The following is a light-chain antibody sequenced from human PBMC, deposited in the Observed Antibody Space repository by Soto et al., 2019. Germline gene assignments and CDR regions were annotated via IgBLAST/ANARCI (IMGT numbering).Light chain of an antibody. Sequence: QSALTQPASVSGSPGQSITISCTGTSSDVGAFNYVSWYLQYPGKAPKLMIYEVGNRPSGVSNRFSGSKSGNTASLTISGLQAEDEADYYCCSYASGSIYVFGTGTKVIVL. J-gene: IGLJ1*01. CDR3: CSYASGSIYV. CDR2: EVG. V-gene: IGLV2-14*01. CDR1: SSDVGAFNY.